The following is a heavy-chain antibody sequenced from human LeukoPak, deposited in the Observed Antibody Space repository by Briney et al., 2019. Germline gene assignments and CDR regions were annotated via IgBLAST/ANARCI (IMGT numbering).Heavy chain of an antibody. D-gene: IGHD5-24*01. CDR3: ARDRSVEMATISNY. V-gene: IGHV1-2*02. J-gene: IGHJ4*02. CDR1: GYTLTSYG. CDR2: INPNSGGT. Sequence: ASVKVSCKASGYTLTSYGISWVRQAPGQGLEWMGWINPNSGGTNYAQKFQGRVTMTRDTSISTAYMELSRLRSDDTAVYYCARDRSVEMATISNYWGQGTLVTVSS.